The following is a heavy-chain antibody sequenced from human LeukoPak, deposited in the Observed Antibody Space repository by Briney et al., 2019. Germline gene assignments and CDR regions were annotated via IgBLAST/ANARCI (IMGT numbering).Heavy chain of an antibody. V-gene: IGHV1-2*02. Sequence: AASVKVSCMASGYPFTVYYMRWGRQAPGQGLECMAWINPNSGGTNYSEKFQGRLIVTRDTSISTAYMELSRLRYDDTAVYYCARGMQPLNLCYMDDWGKGTTVTVSS. J-gene: IGHJ6*03. D-gene: IGHD6-13*01. CDR3: ARGMQPLNLCYMDD. CDR2: INPNSGGT. CDR1: GYPFTVYY.